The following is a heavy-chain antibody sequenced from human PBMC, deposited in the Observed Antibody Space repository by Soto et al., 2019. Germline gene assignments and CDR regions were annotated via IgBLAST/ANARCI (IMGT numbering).Heavy chain of an antibody. V-gene: IGHV1-24*01. D-gene: IGHD1-7*01. J-gene: IGHJ6*02. CDR3: ATGLANWDYGQGYYYYGMDV. Sequence: QVQLVQSGAEVKKPGASVKVSCKVSGYTLTELSMHWVRQAPGKGLEWMGGFDPEDGETIYAQKFQGRVTMTEDTSXXTXYXALSSLRSEDTAVYYCATGLANWDYGQGYYYYGMDVWGQGTTVTVSS. CDR2: FDPEDGET. CDR1: GYTLTELS.